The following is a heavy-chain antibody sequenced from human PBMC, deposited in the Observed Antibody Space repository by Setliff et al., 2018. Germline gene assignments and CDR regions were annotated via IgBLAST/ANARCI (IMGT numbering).Heavy chain of an antibody. Sequence: GSLRLSCAASGFTFSNAWMSWVRQAPGKGLEWIGSIFYSGGSTYSDNLSLKSRATISRDISKNQFYLTLTSVTAADTAVYYCARAGYNYDYGDYWGQGSLVTVSS. CDR3: ARAGYNYDYGDY. V-gene: IGHV4-59*01. CDR2: IFYSGGS. J-gene: IGHJ4*02. CDR1: GFTFSNAW. D-gene: IGHD3-16*01.